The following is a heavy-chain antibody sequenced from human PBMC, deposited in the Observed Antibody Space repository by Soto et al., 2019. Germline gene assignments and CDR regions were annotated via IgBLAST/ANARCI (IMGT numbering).Heavy chain of an antibody. CDR3: ASRDSSGWYNYYYYGMDV. D-gene: IGHD6-19*01. V-gene: IGHV3-53*04. Sequence: GGSLRLSCAASGFTVSSNYMSWVRQAPGKGLEWVSVIYSGGSTYYADSVKGRFTISRHNSKNTLYLQMNSLRAEDTAVYYCASRDSSGWYNYYYYGMDVWGQGTTVTVSS. J-gene: IGHJ6*02. CDR2: IYSGGST. CDR1: GFTVSSNY.